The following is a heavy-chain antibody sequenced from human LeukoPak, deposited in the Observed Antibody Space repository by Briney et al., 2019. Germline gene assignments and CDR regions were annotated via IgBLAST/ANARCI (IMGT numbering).Heavy chain of an antibody. Sequence: SETLSLTCAVYGGSFSGYYWSWIRQPPGKGLEWIGEINHSGSTNYNLSLKSRVTISVDTSKNQFSLKLSSVTAADTAVYYRARGVAARAYGYWGQGTLVTVSS. CDR1: GGSFSGYY. CDR3: ARGVAARAYGY. CDR2: INHSGST. J-gene: IGHJ4*02. D-gene: IGHD6-6*01. V-gene: IGHV4-34*01.